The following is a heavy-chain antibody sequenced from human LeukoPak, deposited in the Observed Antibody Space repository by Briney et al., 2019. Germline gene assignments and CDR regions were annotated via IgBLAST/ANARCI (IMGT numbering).Heavy chain of an antibody. J-gene: IGHJ4*02. CDR2: IVVGSGNT. D-gene: IGHD3-16*01. V-gene: IGHV1-58*01. Sequence: GASVKVSCKASGFTFTSSAVQWVRQARGQRLEWIGWIVVGSGNTNYAQKFQERVTITRDMSTSTAYMELSSLRSEDTAVYYCAAFPDSGVVLITDGQTSYFFEYWGQGTLVTVSS. CDR1: GFTFTSSA. CDR3: AAFPDSGVVLITDGQTSYFFEY.